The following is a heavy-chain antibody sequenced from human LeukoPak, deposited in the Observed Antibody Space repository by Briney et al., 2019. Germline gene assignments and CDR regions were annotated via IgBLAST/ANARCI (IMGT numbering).Heavy chain of an antibody. CDR1: GXTFTSYW. V-gene: IGHV5-51*01. CDR2: IYPAYLDA. Sequence: PGESLKISCKGSGXTFTSYWSGWVRQMPAKGLEWMGIIYPAYLDARYSPSFQGHVTFSVDKSNSTAFLQWSSLQASDSAMYYCARRIGHSYFDLWGRGTLVTVSS. CDR3: ARRIGHSYFDL. J-gene: IGHJ2*01.